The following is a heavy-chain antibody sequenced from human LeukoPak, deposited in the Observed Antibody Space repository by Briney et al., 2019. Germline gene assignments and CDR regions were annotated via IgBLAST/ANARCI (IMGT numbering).Heavy chain of an antibody. CDR2: INPSGGGT. Sequence: ASVKVSCKASGYTFTSYYMHSVRQAPGQGLEWMGIINPSGGGTNYAQTFQSGVTMTGDTSMSTVYMALSSLTSEDTAVYYCARAGYWAATGYATTWGQGTLVTVSS. V-gene: IGHV1-46*03. J-gene: IGHJ5*02. D-gene: IGHD6-13*01. CDR3: ARAGYWAATGYATT. CDR1: GYTFTSYY.